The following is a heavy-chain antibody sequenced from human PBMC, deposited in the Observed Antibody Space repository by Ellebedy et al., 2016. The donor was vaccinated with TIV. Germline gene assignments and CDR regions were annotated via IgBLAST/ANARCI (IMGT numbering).Heavy chain of an antibody. J-gene: IGHJ6*02. V-gene: IGHV4-59*12. D-gene: IGHD3-16*01. Sequence: MPGGSLTLSCTVSGGSISSYYWSWILQPPGKGLEWIGYIYYSGSTNYNPSLKSRFTIAVDTSKKQISLKLTPVTAADAAEYYCAGLGIKMKRGDWLDYYGMDVWGQGTTVTVSS. CDR3: AGLGIKMKRGDWLDYYGMDV. CDR2: IYYSGST. CDR1: GGSISSYY.